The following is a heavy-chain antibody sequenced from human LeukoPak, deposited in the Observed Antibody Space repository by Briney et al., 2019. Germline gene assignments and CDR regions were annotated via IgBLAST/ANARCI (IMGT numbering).Heavy chain of an antibody. Sequence: ARSMTLSCAAYAFTSSSSYMNWDSQAPRKWREWVSSISDTGSYIYYADSVKGRFTVSRNNAKNSLYLKMNSLRAEDTAVYYCARDRRAVTTTFDSWGQGTLLSVSS. J-gene: IGHJ4*02. V-gene: IGHV3-21*01. CDR2: ISDTGSYI. CDR3: ARDRRAVTTTFDS. D-gene: IGHD4-17*01. CDR1: AFTSSSSY.